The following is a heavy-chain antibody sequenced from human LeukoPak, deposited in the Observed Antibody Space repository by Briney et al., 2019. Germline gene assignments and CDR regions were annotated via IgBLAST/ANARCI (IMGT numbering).Heavy chain of an antibody. V-gene: IGHV1-46*01. Sequence: ASVKVSCKASGYTFTSYYMHWVRQAPGQGLEWMGIINPSGGSTSYAQKFQGRVTMTRDTSTSTVYMELSSLRAEDTAVYYCARDYGYYYDSSGYDARAFDIWGQGTMVTVSS. CDR3: ARDYGYYYDSSGYDARAFDI. CDR2: INPSGGST. J-gene: IGHJ3*02. D-gene: IGHD3-22*01. CDR1: GYTFTSYY.